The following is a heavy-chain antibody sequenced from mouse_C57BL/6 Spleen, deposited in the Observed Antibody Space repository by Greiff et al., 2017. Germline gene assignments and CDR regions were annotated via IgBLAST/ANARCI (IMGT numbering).Heavy chain of an antibody. D-gene: IGHD2-3*01. J-gene: IGHJ3*01. Sequence: EVQLQQSGPELVKPGASVKISCKASGYSFTGYYMNWVKQSPEKSLEWIGEINPSTGGTTYNQKFKAKATLTVDKSSSTAYMQLKSLTSEDSAVYYCAREASSMMVRRAWFAYWGQGTLVTVSA. CDR2: INPSTGGT. CDR3: AREASSMMVRRAWFAY. V-gene: IGHV1-42*01. CDR1: GYSFTGYY.